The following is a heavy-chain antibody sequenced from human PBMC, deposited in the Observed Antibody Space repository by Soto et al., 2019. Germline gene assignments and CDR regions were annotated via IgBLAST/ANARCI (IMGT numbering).Heavy chain of an antibody. CDR1: GFTFSSYG. Sequence: GGSLRLSCAASGFTFSSYGMHWVRQAPGKGLEWVAVISYDGSNKYYADSVKGRFTISRDNSKNTLYLQMNSLRAEDTAVYYCAKEPFPGYSSSWYDVWGQGTLVTVSS. V-gene: IGHV3-30*18. J-gene: IGHJ4*02. CDR3: AKEPFPGYSSSWYDV. D-gene: IGHD6-13*01. CDR2: ISYDGSNK.